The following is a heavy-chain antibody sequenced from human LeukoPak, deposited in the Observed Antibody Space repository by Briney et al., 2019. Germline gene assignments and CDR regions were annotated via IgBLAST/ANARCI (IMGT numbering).Heavy chain of an antibody. V-gene: IGHV3-21*01. CDR3: AELGITMIGGV. Sequence: PGGSLRLSCAASGFPFSSYSMNWVRQAPGKGLEWVSSISSSGDYISYADSVTGRFTISRDNAKNSLYLQMNSLRAEDTAVYYCAELGITMIGGVWGKGTTVTISS. CDR2: ISSSGDYI. J-gene: IGHJ6*04. CDR1: GFPFSSYS. D-gene: IGHD3-10*02.